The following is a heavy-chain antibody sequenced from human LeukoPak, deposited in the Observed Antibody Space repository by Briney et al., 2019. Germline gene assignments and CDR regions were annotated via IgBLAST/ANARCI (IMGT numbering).Heavy chain of an antibody. J-gene: IGHJ4*02. CDR3: ARSLGYCSGGSCYPFDC. CDR2: INGDGIST. CDR1: GFTFSSYW. Sequence: GGSLRLSCAASGFTFSSYWMHWVRQAPGKGLVWVSRINGDGISTYYADSVKGRFTISRDNAKNTLYLQMNSLRAEDTAVYYCARSLGYCSGGSCYPFDCWGQGALVTVSS. D-gene: IGHD2-15*01. V-gene: IGHV3-74*01.